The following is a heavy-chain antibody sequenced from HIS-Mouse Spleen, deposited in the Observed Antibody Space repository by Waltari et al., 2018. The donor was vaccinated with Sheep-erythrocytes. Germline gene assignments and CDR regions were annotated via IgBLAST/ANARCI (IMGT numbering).Heavy chain of an antibody. CDR3: ARDSTSDAFDI. Sequence: EVQLLESGGGLVQPGGSLRLSCSASGFTFSRDAMSWVRQAPGKGLEWFSAISGSGGSTYYADSVKGRFTISRDNAKNSLYLQMNSLRAEDTAVYYCARDSTSDAFDIWGQGTMVTVSS. CDR2: ISGSGGST. V-gene: IGHV3-23*01. D-gene: IGHD6-6*01. J-gene: IGHJ3*02. CDR1: GFTFSRDA.